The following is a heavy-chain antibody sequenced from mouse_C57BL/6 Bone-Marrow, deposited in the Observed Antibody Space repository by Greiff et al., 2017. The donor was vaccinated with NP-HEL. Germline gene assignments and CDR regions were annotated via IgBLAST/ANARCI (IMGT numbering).Heavy chain of an antibody. V-gene: IGHV1-22*01. CDR1: GYTFTDYN. D-gene: IGHD2-4*01. CDR2: INPNNGGT. J-gene: IGHJ4*01. CDR3: ARSGDYGPYAMDY. Sequence: SGPELVKPGASVKMSCKASGYTFTDYNMHWVKQSHGKSLEWIGYINPNNGGTSYNQKFKGKATLTVNKSSSTAYMELRSLTSEDSAVYYCARSGDYGPYAMDYWGQGTSVTVSS.